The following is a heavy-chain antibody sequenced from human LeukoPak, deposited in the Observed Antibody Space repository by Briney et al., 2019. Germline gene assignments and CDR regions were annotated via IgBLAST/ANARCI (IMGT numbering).Heavy chain of an antibody. J-gene: IGHJ4*02. D-gene: IGHD6-13*01. Sequence: GGSLRLSCAASGFTFSSYWMSWVRQAPGKGLEWVANIKQDGSEKYYVDSVKGRFTISRDNAKNSLYLQMNSLRAEDTAVYYCARDHPLSWYTFDYWGQGTLVTVSS. CDR2: IKQDGSEK. V-gene: IGHV3-7*01. CDR3: ARDHPLSWYTFDY. CDR1: GFTFSSYW.